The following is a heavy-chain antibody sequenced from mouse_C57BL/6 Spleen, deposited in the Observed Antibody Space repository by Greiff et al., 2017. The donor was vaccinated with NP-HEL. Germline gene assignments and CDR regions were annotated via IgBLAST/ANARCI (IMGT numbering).Heavy chain of an antibody. V-gene: IGHV1-59*01. CDR3: ASRKYYGSSGYFDV. Sequence: QVHVKQPGAELVRPGTSVKLSCKASGYTFTSYWMHWVKQRPGQGLEWIGVIDPSDSYTNYNQKFKGKATLTVDTSSSTAYMQLSSLTSEDSAVYYCASRKYYGSSGYFDVWGTGTTVTVSS. J-gene: IGHJ1*03. CDR1: GYTFTSYW. D-gene: IGHD1-1*01. CDR2: IDPSDSYT.